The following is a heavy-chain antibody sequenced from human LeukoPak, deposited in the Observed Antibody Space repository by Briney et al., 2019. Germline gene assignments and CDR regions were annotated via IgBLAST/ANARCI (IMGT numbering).Heavy chain of an antibody. V-gene: IGHV1-18*01. CDR1: GYTFNSYG. J-gene: IGHJ4*02. CDR3: ARQDFWSGSDRRVDY. Sequence: ASVKVSCKASGYTFNSYGISWVRQAPGQGLEWMGWISANSGNTNYAEKLQDRVTMTTDTSTTTAYMELTNLRSDDTAVYYCARQDFWSGSDRRVDYWGQETLVTVSS. D-gene: IGHD3-3*01. CDR2: ISANSGNT.